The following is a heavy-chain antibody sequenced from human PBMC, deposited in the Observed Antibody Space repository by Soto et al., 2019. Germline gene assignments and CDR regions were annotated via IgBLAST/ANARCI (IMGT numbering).Heavy chain of an antibody. V-gene: IGHV3-21*01. CDR1: GFTFSSYS. Sequence: PGGSLRLSCAASGFTFSSYSMNWVRQAPGKGLEWVSSISSSSSYIYYADSVKGRFTISRDNAKNSLYLQMNSLRAEDTAVYYCARNRLGYCSSTSCPSGDVWGQGTTVTVSS. J-gene: IGHJ6*02. D-gene: IGHD2-2*01. CDR2: ISSSSSYI. CDR3: ARNRLGYCSSTSCPSGDV.